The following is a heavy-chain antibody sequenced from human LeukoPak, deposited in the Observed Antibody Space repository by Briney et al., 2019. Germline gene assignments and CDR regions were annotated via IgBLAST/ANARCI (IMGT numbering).Heavy chain of an antibody. J-gene: IGHJ4*02. V-gene: IGHV3-21*01. D-gene: IGHD3-22*01. CDR2: ISSSSSYI. CDR3: ARVKTLYYYDSSGYEDY. CDR1: GFIFSSYS. Sequence: GGSLRLSCAASGFIFSSYSMNWVRQAPGKGLEWVSSISSSSSYIYYADSVKGRFTISRDNAKNSLYLQMNSLRAEDTAVYYCARVKTLYYYDSSGYEDYWGQGTLVTVPS.